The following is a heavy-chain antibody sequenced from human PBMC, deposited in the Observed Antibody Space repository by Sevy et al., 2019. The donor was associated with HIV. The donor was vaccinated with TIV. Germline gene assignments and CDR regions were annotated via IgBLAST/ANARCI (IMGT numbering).Heavy chain of an antibody. J-gene: IGHJ6*02. CDR3: AKERRPHPKRERVYASLYYCYGMDV. CDR2: ISGSGGST. D-gene: IGHD2-8*01. CDR1: GFTFSSYA. Sequence: GGSLRLSCAASGFTFSSYAMSWVRQAPGKGLEWVSAISGSGGSTYYADPGKGRFTISRDNSKNTLYLQMNSLGAEDTAVYYCAKERRPHPKRERVYASLYYCYGMDVWGQGTTVTVSS. V-gene: IGHV3-23*01.